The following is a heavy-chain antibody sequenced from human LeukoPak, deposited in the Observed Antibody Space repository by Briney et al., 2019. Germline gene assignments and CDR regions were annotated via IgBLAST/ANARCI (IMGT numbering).Heavy chain of an antibody. CDR2: VNPTSGGT. J-gene: IGHJ6*02. CDR1: GYTFTSYY. V-gene: IGHV1-2*02. CDR3: ARDISPTLRLGGDYYYYGMDV. Sequence: ASVKVSCKTSGYTFTSYYMHWVRQAPGQGLEWMGWVNPTSGGTNYAQKFQGRVTMTRDTSISTAYMELSRLRSDDTAVYYCARDISPTLRLGGDYYYYGMDVWGQGTTVTVSS. D-gene: IGHD3-16*01.